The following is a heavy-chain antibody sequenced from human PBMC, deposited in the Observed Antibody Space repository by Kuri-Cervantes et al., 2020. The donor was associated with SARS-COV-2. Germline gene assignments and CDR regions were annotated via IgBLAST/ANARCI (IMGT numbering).Heavy chain of an antibody. J-gene: IGHJ4*02. CDR2: IYYSGST. V-gene: IGHV4-39*07. D-gene: IGHD4/OR15-4a*01. CDR1: GGSISSSSYY. Sequence: SETLSLTCTVSGGSISSSSYYWGWIRQPPGKGLEWIGSIYYSGSTYYNPSLKSRVTISVDTSKNQFSLKLSSVTAADTAVYYCARDRDGDNENDYWGQGTLVTDSS. CDR3: ARDRDGDNENDY.